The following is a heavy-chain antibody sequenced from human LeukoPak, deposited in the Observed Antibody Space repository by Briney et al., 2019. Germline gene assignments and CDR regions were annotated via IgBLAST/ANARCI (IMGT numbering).Heavy chain of an antibody. CDR1: GDSVSSNSAA. Sequence: SQTLSLTCAISGDSVSSNSAAWNWVRQSPSGGLEWLGRTYYRSKWYNDYAISVKGRITINPSTSKNQFSLQLNSVTPEDTAVYYCARVEAGKDFYDSWGQGTLVTVSS. CDR2: TYYRSKWYN. D-gene: IGHD6-19*01. J-gene: IGHJ4*02. V-gene: IGHV6-1*01. CDR3: ARVEAGKDFYDS.